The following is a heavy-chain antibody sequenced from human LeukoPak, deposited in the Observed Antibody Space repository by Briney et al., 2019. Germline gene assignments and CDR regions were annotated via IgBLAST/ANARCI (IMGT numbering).Heavy chain of an antibody. V-gene: IGHV3-64*01. CDR3: ARAPREGFSGSYHDY. Sequence: PGGSLRLSCAASGFTFSDYYMGWIRQAPGKGLEYVSAISSNGDNTYYANSVKGRFTISRDNSRNTLYLQMASLRGEDTAVYYCARAPREGFSGSYHDYWGQGTLVTVSS. CDR1: GFTFSDYY. D-gene: IGHD1-26*01. CDR2: ISSNGDNT. J-gene: IGHJ4*02.